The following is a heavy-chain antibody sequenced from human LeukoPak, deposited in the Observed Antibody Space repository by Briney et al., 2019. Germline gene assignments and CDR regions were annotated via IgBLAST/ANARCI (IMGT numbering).Heavy chain of an antibody. J-gene: IGHJ4*02. V-gene: IGHV3-23*01. Sequence: PGGSLRLSCAASGFTFSSYSMNWVRQAPGKGLAWVSTITVGGDYTYYVDSVKGRFTISRDNSKNTLYLQVNSLRAEDTAVYYCAKGIYTSTSYYDSWGQGTLVTVSS. D-gene: IGHD2-2*01. CDR3: AKGIYTSTSYYDS. CDR2: ITVGGDYT. CDR1: GFTFSSYS.